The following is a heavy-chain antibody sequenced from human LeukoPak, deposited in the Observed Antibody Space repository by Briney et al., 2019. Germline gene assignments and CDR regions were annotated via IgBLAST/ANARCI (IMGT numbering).Heavy chain of an antibody. Sequence: GGSLRLSCAASGFTFSSYAMHWVRQAPGKGLEWVAVISYDGSNKYYADSAKGRFTISRDNAENSLYLQMNSLRAEDTAVYYCASRSSGYYYDYWGQGTLVTVSS. CDR2: ISYDGSNK. J-gene: IGHJ4*02. CDR3: ASRSSGYYYDY. V-gene: IGHV3-30-3*01. D-gene: IGHD3-22*01. CDR1: GFTFSSYA.